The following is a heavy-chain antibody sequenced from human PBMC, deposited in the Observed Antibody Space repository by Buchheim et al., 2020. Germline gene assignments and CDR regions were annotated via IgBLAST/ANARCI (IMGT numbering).Heavy chain of an antibody. D-gene: IGHD2-2*01. J-gene: IGHJ6*02. V-gene: IGHV3-48*03. CDR3: ARIYCSSANCYVSDAMDV. CDR1: GFSFSSFV. CDR2: ISGSGRTI. Sequence: EVQLVESGGGLVQPGGSLRLSCTASGFSFSSFVMNWVRQAPGKGLEWVSYISGSGRTIYYADSVKGRFTISRDNAKNSLYPPLNTLRAEDTAVYYCARIYCSSANCYVSDAMDVWGQGTT.